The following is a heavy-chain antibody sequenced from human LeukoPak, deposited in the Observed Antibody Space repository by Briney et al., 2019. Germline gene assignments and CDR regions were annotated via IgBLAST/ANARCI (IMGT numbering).Heavy chain of an antibody. Sequence: ASVKVSCKASGGTFSSYAISWVRQAPGQGLEWMGGIIPMFGTANYAQKFQGRVTITADESTSTAYMELSSLRSEDTAVYYCARGTLGYCSSTSCYIPDDYWGQGTLVTVSS. V-gene: IGHV1-69*13. J-gene: IGHJ4*02. D-gene: IGHD2-2*02. CDR2: IIPMFGTA. CDR1: GGTFSSYA. CDR3: ARGTLGYCSSTSCYIPDDY.